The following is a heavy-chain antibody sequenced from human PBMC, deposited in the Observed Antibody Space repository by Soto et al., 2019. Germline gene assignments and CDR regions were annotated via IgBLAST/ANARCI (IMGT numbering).Heavy chain of an antibody. J-gene: IGHJ4*02. CDR2: IYSGGST. D-gene: IGHD3-3*01. Sequence: GGSLSLSCAASGFTVSSNYMSWVRQAPGKGLEWVSVIYSGGSTYYADSVKGRFTISRDNSKNTLYLQMNSLRAEDTAVYYCARSWTHGTFDYWGQGTLVTVSS. CDR3: ARSWTHGTFDY. V-gene: IGHV3-53*01. CDR1: GFTVSSNY.